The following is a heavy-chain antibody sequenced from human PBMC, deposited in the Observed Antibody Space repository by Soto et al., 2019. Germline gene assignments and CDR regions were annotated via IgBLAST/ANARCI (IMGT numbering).Heavy chain of an antibody. CDR3: ARDRRGYCSGGSCWTFDY. V-gene: IGHV1-69*05. Sequence: GASVKVSCKASGYTFTSYGISWVRQAPGQGLEWMGGIITIYGTANYAQKFQGRVTITTDESTSTAYMELSSLRSEDTAVYYCARDRRGYCSGGSCWTFDYWGQGTLVTVSS. D-gene: IGHD2-15*01. J-gene: IGHJ4*02. CDR2: IITIYGTA. CDR1: GYTFTSYG.